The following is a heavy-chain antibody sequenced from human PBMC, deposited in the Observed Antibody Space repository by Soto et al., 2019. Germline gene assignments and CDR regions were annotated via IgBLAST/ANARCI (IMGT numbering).Heavy chain of an antibody. CDR1: GGSFKSGSYY. CDR2: VYHTGRT. J-gene: IGHJ4*02. Sequence: QVHLQESGPGLVRPSETLSLTCTVSGGSFKSGSYYWSWIRQPPGKGLEWIGYVYHTGRTDYNPSLKSRVSISMDTSKNQFSLDLDSVTPADTAVYFCARDFDYFDSGGQGTLVTVS. V-gene: IGHV4-61*01. D-gene: IGHD3-3*01. CDR3: ARDFDYFDS.